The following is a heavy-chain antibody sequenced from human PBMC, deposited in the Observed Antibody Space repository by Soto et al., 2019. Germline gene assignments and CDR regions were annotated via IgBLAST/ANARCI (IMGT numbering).Heavy chain of an antibody. D-gene: IGHD3-16*01. CDR3: ATARRGTVSLLTA. V-gene: IGHV1-18*01. CDR2: ISAYNGNT. CDR1: GYTFTSYG. J-gene: IGHJ5*01. Sequence: ASVQVSCKASGYTFTSYGISWVRQAPGQGLEWMGWISAYNGNTNYAQKLQGRVTMTTDTSTSTAYMELRSLRSDDRAVYYCATARRGTVSLLTAWGQGTLVTVSS.